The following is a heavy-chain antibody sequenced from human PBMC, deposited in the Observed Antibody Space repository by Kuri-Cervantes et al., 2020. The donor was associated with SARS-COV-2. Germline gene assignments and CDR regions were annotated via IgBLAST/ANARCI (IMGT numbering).Heavy chain of an antibody. CDR2: INSGGTTS. CDR3: ARGLFPTAMATGFDY. D-gene: IGHD5-18*01. V-gene: IGHV3-74*01. Sequence: GGSLRLSCAASGFTFSNYWMHWVRQGPGKGLVWVSRINSGGTTSSFAASVKGRFAISRDNAKNSLYLQMNSLRAEDTAVYYCARGLFPTAMATGFDYWGQGTLVTVSS. CDR1: GFTFSNYW. J-gene: IGHJ4*02.